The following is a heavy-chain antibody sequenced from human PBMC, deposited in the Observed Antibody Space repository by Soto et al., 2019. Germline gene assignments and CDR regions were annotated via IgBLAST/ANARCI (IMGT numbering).Heavy chain of an antibody. J-gene: IGHJ4*02. V-gene: IGHV3-30*18. CDR1: GFTFSSYG. Sequence: GGSLRLSCAASGFTFSSYGMHWVRQAPGKGREWVAVISYDGSNKYYADSVKGRFTISRDNSKNTLYLQMNSLRAEDTAAYYCAKVRFLEWLGVYFDYWGQGTLVTVSS. D-gene: IGHD3-3*01. CDR2: ISYDGSNK. CDR3: AKVRFLEWLGVYFDY.